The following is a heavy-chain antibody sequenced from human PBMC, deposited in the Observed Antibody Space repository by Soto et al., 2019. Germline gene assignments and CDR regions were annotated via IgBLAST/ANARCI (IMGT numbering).Heavy chain of an antibody. CDR2: INPDKGNT. CDR3: ARGIESKAAAPPFDP. D-gene: IGHD6-13*01. J-gene: IGHJ5*02. V-gene: IGHV1-3*01. CDR1: GYTFTANA. Sequence: ASVKVSCKASGYTFTANALHWVRQGPGQRLEWMGWINPDKGNTKYSQNFQGRVTFTRDTSASTAYMELSNLRSEDTAVYYCARGIESKAAAPPFDPWGQGSLVNVSS.